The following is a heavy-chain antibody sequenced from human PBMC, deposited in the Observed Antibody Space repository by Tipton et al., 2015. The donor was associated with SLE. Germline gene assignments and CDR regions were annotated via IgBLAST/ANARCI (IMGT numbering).Heavy chain of an antibody. Sequence: TLSLTCAVSGYSISSGYYWGWIRQPPGKGLEWIGSIYHSGSTYYNPSLKSRVTISVDTSKNQFSLKLSSVTAADTAVYYCARGRRWAYDFWIWDWGQGTLVTVSS. CDR2: IYHSGST. D-gene: IGHD3-3*01. CDR3: ARGRRWAYDFWIWD. V-gene: IGHV4-38-2*01. CDR1: GYSISSGYY. J-gene: IGHJ4*02.